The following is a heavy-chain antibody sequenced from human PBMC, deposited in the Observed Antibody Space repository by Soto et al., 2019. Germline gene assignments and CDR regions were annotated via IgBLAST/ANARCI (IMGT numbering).Heavy chain of an antibody. CDR2: ISYDGSNK. J-gene: IGHJ4*02. CDR3: ARDLATSPY. V-gene: IGHV3-33*01. CDR1: GFTFSSYC. Sequence: GGSLRLSCAASGFTFSSYCMHWGRQAPGKGLEGVAGISYDGSNKYYADSVKGRFTISRDNSKNTLYLQMNSLRAEDTAVYYCARDLATSPYWGQGTLVTVSS.